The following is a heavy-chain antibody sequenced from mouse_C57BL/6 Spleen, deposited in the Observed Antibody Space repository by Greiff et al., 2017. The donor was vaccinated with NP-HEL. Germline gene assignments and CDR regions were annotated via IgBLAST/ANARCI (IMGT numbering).Heavy chain of an antibody. CDR3: ARAGGGGYYGSSWYFDV. V-gene: IGHV1-72*01. CDR1: GYTFTSYW. CDR2: IDPNSGGT. J-gene: IGHJ1*03. Sequence: QVQLQQPGAELVKPGASVKLSCKASGYTFTSYWMHWVKQRPGRGLEWIGRIDPNSGGTKYNEKFKSKATLTVDKPSSTAYMQLSSLTSDDSAVYYGARAGGGGYYGSSWYFDVWGTGTTVTVPS. D-gene: IGHD1-1*01.